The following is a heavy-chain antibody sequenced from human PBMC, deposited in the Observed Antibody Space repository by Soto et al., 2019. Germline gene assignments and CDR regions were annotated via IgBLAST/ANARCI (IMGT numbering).Heavy chain of an antibody. CDR2: ISSSGSTI. Sequence: PGGSLRLSCAASGFTFSSYEMNWVRQAPGKGLEWVSYISSSGSTIYYADSVKGRFTISRDNAKNSLYLQMNSLRAEDTAVYYCARAYSSSWYPRDYYYYYYGMDVWGQGPTVTVSS. V-gene: IGHV3-48*03. CDR1: GFTFSSYE. CDR3: ARAYSSSWYPRDYYYYYYGMDV. J-gene: IGHJ6*02. D-gene: IGHD6-13*01.